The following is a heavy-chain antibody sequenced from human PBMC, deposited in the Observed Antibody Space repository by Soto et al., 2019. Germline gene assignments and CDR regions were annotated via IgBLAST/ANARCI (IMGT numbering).Heavy chain of an antibody. CDR2: MNPNSGNT. CDR1: GYTFTSYD. CDR3: ARVGLRTHTLGC. V-gene: IGHV1-8*01. D-gene: IGHD7-27*01. Sequence: QVQLVQSGAEVKKPGASVKVSWKAYGYTFTSYDSNWVRQATGQGLEWMGWMNPNSGNTGYAQKFQGRVTMTRNTSISTAYMELSSLRSEDTAVYYCARVGLRTHTLGCWGQGTLVTVSS. J-gene: IGHJ4*02.